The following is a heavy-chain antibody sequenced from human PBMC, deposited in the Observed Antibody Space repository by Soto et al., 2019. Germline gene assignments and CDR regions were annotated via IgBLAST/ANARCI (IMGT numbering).Heavy chain of an antibody. CDR1: GGSISSDDYY. J-gene: IGHJ4*02. CDR2: IYYSGTT. D-gene: IGHD3-22*01. V-gene: IGHV4-30-4*01. Sequence: PSETLSLTCTVSGGSISSDDYYWSWIRQPPGKDLEWIGNIYYSGTTFYNPSLKSRVTLSVDTSKNQFSLKLSSVTAADTAVYYCATAARVRSGYLDYWGQGTLVTVSS. CDR3: ATAARVRSGYLDY.